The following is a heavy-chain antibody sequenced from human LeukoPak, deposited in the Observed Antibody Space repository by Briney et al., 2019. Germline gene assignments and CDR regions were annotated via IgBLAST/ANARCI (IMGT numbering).Heavy chain of an antibody. CDR1: GFTFSSYA. CDR2: ISGSGGST. V-gene: IGHV3-23*01. D-gene: IGHD6-13*01. J-gene: IGHJ5*02. CDR3: AKDRGSSWYGWFDP. Sequence: GGSLRLSCAASGFTFSSYAMSWVRQAPGKGLEWVSAISGSGGSTYYADSVKGRFTTSRDNSKNTLYLQMNSLRAEDTAVYYCAKDRGSSWYGWFDPWGQGTLVTVSS.